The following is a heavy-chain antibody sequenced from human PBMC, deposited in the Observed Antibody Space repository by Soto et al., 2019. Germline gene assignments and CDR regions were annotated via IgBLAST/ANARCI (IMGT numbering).Heavy chain of an antibody. J-gene: IGHJ4*02. CDR3: TTGIYYDLLTGYHDVAY. Sequence: GGSLRLSCAASGFNLSHPWMTWVRQAAGRGLEWVGRIKSETDGGTADYAAPVKGRITISRDDSKNTVYLQMNSLKTEDTAVYYCTTGIYYDLLTGYHDVAYWGQGTLVTVSS. V-gene: IGHV3-15*01. CDR1: GFNLSHPW. D-gene: IGHD3-9*01. CDR2: IKSETDGGTA.